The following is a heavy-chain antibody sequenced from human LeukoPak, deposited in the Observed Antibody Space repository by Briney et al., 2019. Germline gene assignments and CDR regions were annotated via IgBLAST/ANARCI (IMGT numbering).Heavy chain of an antibody. J-gene: IGHJ4*02. CDR2: ISESGDST. CDR1: GFTFSSYV. V-gene: IGHV3-23*01. D-gene: IGHD3-10*01. Sequence: GGSLRLSCAASGFTFSSYVMAWVRQAPGKGLEWVSAISESGDSTYYLDSVKGRFTISRDNSKNTLYLQMNSLRAEDTAVYYCARDSTGSYLDYWGQGTLVTVSS. CDR3: ARDSTGSYLDY.